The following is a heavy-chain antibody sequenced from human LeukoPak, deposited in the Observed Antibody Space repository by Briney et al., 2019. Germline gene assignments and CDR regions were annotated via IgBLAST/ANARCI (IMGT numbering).Heavy chain of an antibody. D-gene: IGHD3-10*01. CDR1: GFTFSTNS. V-gene: IGHV3-21*01. CDR2: ISHTSSHI. J-gene: IGHJ6*03. CDR3: ARVLDYYGSGSYSKDSYYYYMDV. Sequence: GGSLRLSCVASGFTFSTNSMNWVRQAPGKGLEWVSSISHTSSHIHYADSVRGRFTISRDNAKNSLYLQMNSLRVEDTAVYYCARVLDYYGSGSYSKDSYYYYMDVWGKGTTVTVSS.